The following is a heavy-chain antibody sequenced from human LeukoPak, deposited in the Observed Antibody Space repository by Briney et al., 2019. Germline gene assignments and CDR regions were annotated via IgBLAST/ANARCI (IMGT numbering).Heavy chain of an antibody. J-gene: IGHJ5*02. Sequence: SQTLSLTCSVSGASIDIGGYSWSWIRQPPGKGLEWIGSIHSTGSTSYNPSPKSRLTISIDRSKDQFSLRLNSVTAADTAMYYCARFDRSGEEWFDPWGQGTLVTVSS. V-gene: IGHV4-30-2*01. D-gene: IGHD3-22*01. CDR2: IHSTGST. CDR1: GASIDIGGYS. CDR3: ARFDRSGEEWFDP.